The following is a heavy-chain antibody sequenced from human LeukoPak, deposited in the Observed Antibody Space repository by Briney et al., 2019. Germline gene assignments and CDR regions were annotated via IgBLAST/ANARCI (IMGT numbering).Heavy chain of an antibody. Sequence: SETLSLTCTASGGSISSFYWTWIRQPPGKGLEWIGYIYYSGSSNYNPSLKSRVTISVDTSKNQFSLKLSSVTAADTAVYYCARRVATRSPYYYGMDVWGQGTTVTVSS. V-gene: IGHV4-59*08. CDR3: ARRVATRSPYYYGMDV. CDR2: IYYSGSS. J-gene: IGHJ6*02. CDR1: GGSISSFY. D-gene: IGHD5-12*01.